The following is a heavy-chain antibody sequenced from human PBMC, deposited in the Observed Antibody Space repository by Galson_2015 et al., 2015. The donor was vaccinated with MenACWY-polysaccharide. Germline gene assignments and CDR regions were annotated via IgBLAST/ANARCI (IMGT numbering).Heavy chain of an antibody. J-gene: IGHJ3*02. D-gene: IGHD5-12*01. Sequence: SVKASCKASGYTFTSYYMHWVRQAPGQGLEWMGIINPSGGSTSYAQKFQGRVTMTRDTSTSPVYMELSSLRSEDTAVYFCASGTSGLDAFDIWGQGTMVTVSS. CDR2: INPSGGST. CDR1: GYTFTSYY. V-gene: IGHV1-46*01. CDR3: ASGTSGLDAFDI.